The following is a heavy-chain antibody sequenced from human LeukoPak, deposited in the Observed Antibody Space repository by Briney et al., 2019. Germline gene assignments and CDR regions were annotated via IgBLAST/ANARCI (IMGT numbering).Heavy chain of an antibody. CDR1: GGSISSSSYY. CDR2: IYYSGST. CDR3: ARRVGANDY. D-gene: IGHD1-26*01. Sequence: SETLSLTCTVSGGSISSSSYYWGWIRQPPGKGLEWIGSIYYSGSTYYNPSLKSRVTISVDTSKNQFSLKLSSVTAADTAVHYCARRVGANDYWGQGTLVTVSS. J-gene: IGHJ4*02. V-gene: IGHV4-39*01.